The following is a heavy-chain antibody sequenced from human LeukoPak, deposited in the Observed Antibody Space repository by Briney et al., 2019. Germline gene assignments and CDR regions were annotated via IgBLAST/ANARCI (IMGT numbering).Heavy chain of an antibody. Sequence: GGSLRLSCAASGFTFSSYSMNWVRQAPGKGLEWVSYISSSSSSTIYYADSVKGRFTISRDNAKNSLYLQMNSLRAEDTAVYYCARQAVALNDYWGQGTLVTVSS. CDR3: ARQAVALNDY. D-gene: IGHD6-19*01. J-gene: IGHJ4*02. CDR2: ISSSSSSTI. V-gene: IGHV3-48*04. CDR1: GFTFSSYS.